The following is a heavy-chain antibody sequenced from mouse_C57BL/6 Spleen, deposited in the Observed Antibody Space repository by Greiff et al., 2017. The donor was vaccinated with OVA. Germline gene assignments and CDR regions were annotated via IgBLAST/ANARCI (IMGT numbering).Heavy chain of an antibody. J-gene: IGHJ1*03. CDR3: AREEAYSNYEYFDV. CDR1: GYTFTSYG. V-gene: IGHV1-81*01. CDR2: IYPRSGHT. D-gene: IGHD2-5*01. Sequence: QVQLQQSGAELARPGASVKLSCKASGYTFTSYGISWVKQRTGQGLEWIGEIYPRSGHTYYNENFKGKATLTADKSSSTADMELRSLTSEDAAVEYCAREEAYSNYEYFDVWGTGTTVTVSS.